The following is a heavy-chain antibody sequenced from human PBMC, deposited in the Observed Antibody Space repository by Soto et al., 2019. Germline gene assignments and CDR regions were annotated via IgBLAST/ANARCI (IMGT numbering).Heavy chain of an antibody. CDR2: ISSSSSTI. CDR3: ARGLWDGMDV. J-gene: IGHJ6*02. D-gene: IGHD3-16*01. Sequence: PGGSLRLSCAASGFTFSSYSMNWVRQAPGKGLEWVSYISSSSSTIYYADSVKGRFTISRDNAKNSLYLQMNSLRAEDTAVYYCARGLWDGMDVWGQGTTVTVSS. V-gene: IGHV3-48*01. CDR1: GFTFSSYS.